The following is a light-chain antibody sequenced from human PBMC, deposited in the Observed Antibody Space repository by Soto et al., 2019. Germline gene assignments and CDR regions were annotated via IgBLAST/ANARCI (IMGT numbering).Light chain of an antibody. V-gene: IGLV3-21*02. CDR3: QVWDSSSDHWV. J-gene: IGLJ3*02. Sequence: SYELTQPPSVSVAPGQTARITCGGSNIGGRSVHWYQQKPGQAPILVVYDDRDRPSGIPERFSGSTSGNTATLTISRVEVGDEADYYCQVWDSSSDHWVFGGGTKLTVL. CDR1: NIGGRS. CDR2: DDR.